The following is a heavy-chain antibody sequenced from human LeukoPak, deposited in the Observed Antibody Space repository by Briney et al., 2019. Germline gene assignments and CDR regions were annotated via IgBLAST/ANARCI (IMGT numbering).Heavy chain of an antibody. CDR2: MYYSGNT. CDR1: GGSISSSNYY. J-gene: IGHJ5*02. V-gene: IGHV4-39*07. D-gene: IGHD3-22*01. Sequence: SETLSLTCTDSGGSISSSNYYWGWIRQPPGKGLEWIGSMYYSGNTYYNPSLKSRVTISVDTSKNQFSLKLSSVTAADTAVYYCARGLRYYYDSTWGQGTLVTVSS. CDR3: ARGLRYYYDST.